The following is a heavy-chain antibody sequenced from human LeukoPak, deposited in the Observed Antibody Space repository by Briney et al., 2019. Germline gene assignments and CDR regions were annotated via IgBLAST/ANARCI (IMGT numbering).Heavy chain of an antibody. D-gene: IGHD3-22*01. CDR3: ARGDFSSGNKGRYYFDY. CDR1: GGSISSYY. V-gene: IGHV4-4*07. CDR2: IYTSGST. J-gene: IGHJ4*02. Sequence: SETLSLTCTVSGGSISSYYWSWIRQPAGKGLEWIGRIYTSGSTNYNPSLKSRVTMSVDTSKNQFSLKLSSVTAADTAVYYCARGDFSSGNKGRYYFDYWGQGTLVTVSS.